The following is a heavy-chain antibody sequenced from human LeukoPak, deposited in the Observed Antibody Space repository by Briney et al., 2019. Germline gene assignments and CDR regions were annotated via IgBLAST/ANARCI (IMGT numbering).Heavy chain of an antibody. CDR1: GGTFSSYA. Sequence: SVKVSCKASGGTFSSYAISWVRQAPGQGLEWMRRIIPILGIANYAQKFQGRVTITADKSTSTAYMELSSLRSEDTAVYYCARGVVVVAATPMHYYYYGMDVWGQGTTVTVSS. CDR2: IIPILGIA. V-gene: IGHV1-69*04. D-gene: IGHD2-15*01. J-gene: IGHJ6*02. CDR3: ARGVVVVAATPMHYYYYGMDV.